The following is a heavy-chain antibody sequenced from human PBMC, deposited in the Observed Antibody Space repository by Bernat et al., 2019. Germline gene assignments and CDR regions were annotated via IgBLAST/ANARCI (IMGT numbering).Heavy chain of an antibody. D-gene: IGHD2-15*01. CDR3: ARGGGYCSGGSCQKFIDY. Sequence: QFQLVQSGAEVKKPGSSVKVSCKASGGTFSSYAISWVRQAPGQGLEWVGGIIPIFGTANYAQKFQGRVTITADESTSTAYMELSSLRSEDTAVYYCARGGGYCSGGSCQKFIDYWGQGTLVTVSS. V-gene: IGHV1-69*12. J-gene: IGHJ4*02. CDR1: GGTFSSYA. CDR2: IIPIFGTA.